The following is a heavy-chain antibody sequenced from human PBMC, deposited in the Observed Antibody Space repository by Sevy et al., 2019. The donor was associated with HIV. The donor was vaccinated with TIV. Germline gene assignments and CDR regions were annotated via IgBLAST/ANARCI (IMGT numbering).Heavy chain of an antibody. J-gene: IGHJ3*01. CDR1: GFTFSSFG. CDR3: AITLH. Sequence: GGSLRLSCAASGFTFSSFGMHWVRQAPGKGLEWVAHISNDGSNKYYADSVKGRFTIYRDNSKNTLYLQMDSLRAEDTAVYYCAITLHWGQGTMVTVSS. CDR2: ISNDGSNK. V-gene: IGHV3-30*03.